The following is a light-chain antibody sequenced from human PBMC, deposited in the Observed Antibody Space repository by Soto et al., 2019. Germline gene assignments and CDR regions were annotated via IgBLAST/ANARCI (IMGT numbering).Light chain of an antibody. CDR2: DVS. CDR1: RIDVGDYNY. J-gene: IGLJ1*01. Sequence: QSALTQPASVSGSPGQSITISCTGTRIDVGDYNYVSWYQQHPGKAPKLMIYDVSNRPSGVSNRFSGSKSGSTASLTISGLQAEDEADYYCSSYTSSTTRVFGTGTKLTVL. V-gene: IGLV2-14*01. CDR3: SSYTSSTTRV.